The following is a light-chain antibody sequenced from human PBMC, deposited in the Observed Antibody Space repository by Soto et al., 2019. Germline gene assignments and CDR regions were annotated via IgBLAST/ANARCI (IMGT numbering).Light chain of an antibody. CDR1: QSVSRY. CDR3: QQYGSSPWT. V-gene: IGKV3-20*01. J-gene: IGKJ1*01. CDR2: GAS. Sequence: EIVLTQSPGTLSLSPGERATLSCRASQSVSRYLAWYQQKPGQAPRVLIYGASSRATGIPDRFSGSGSGTAFTLTISRLEPEDFAVYYCQQYGSSPWTFGQGTKVEIK.